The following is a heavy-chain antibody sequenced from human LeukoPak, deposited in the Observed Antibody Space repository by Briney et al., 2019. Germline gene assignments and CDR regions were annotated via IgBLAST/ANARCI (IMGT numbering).Heavy chain of an antibody. CDR1: GYTFTSYD. CDR2: MNPNSGNT. V-gene: IGHV1-8*01. CDR3: ARGVYYYGSGSYYY. D-gene: IGHD3-10*01. J-gene: IGHJ4*02. Sequence: AASVKVSCKASGYTFTSYDTNWVRQATGQGLEWMGWMNPNSGNTGYAQKFQGRVTMIRNTSISTAYMELSSLRSEDTAVYYCARGVYYYGSGSYYYWGQGTLVTVSS.